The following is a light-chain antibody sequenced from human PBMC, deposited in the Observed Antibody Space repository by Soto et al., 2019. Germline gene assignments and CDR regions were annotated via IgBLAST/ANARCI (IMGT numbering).Light chain of an antibody. J-gene: IGLJ1*01. V-gene: IGLV2-14*01. CDR3: SSYTSSSIV. CDR1: SSDVGGYNY. CDR2: EVS. Sequence: QSALTQPASVSGSPGQSITISCTGTSSDVGGYNYVSWYQQHPGKAPKLMIYEVSNRPSGVSNRFSGSKSGNTASLTISGLQAEDEADYYCSSYTSSSIVFGTGTKLPS.